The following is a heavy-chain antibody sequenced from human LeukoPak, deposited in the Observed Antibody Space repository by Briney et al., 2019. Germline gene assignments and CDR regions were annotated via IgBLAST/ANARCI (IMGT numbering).Heavy chain of an antibody. CDR2: IIPIFGTA. V-gene: IGHV1-69*01. Sequence: GSSVKVSCKASGGTFSSYAISWVRQAPGQGLEWMGGIIPIFGTANYAQKFQGRVTITADESTSTAYMELSSLRSEDTAVYYCARGGMRYYDSSGYIPQDYYYGMDVWGQGTTVTVSS. D-gene: IGHD3-22*01. CDR1: GGTFSSYA. CDR3: ARGGMRYYDSSGYIPQDYYYGMDV. J-gene: IGHJ6*02.